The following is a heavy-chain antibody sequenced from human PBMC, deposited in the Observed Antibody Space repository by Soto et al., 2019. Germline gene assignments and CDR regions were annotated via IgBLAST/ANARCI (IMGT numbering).Heavy chain of an antibody. V-gene: IGHV1-2*04. CDR2: INPNSGGT. Sequence: ASVKVSCKASRYTFTGYYMHWVRQAPGQGLEWMGWINPNSGGTNYAQKFQGWVTMTRDTSISTAYMELSRLRSDDTAVYYCALGYCISTSCYLAAFDIWGQGTMVTVSS. CDR3: ALGYCISTSCYLAAFDI. CDR1: RYTFTGYY. D-gene: IGHD2-2*01. J-gene: IGHJ3*02.